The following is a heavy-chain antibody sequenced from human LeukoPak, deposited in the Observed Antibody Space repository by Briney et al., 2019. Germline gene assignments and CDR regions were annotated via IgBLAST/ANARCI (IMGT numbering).Heavy chain of an antibody. J-gene: IGHJ4*02. CDR2: INQDGRTI. CDR3: ATDRGYSTFDY. D-gene: IGHD6-13*01. CDR1: GFPFSTYW. Sequence: GGSLRLSCAASGFPFSTYWMNWIRQAPGKGLEWVANINQDGRTINYGDPVKGRFTISRDNARNSLYLQMTSLRAEDTALYYCATDRGYSTFDYWGQGTLVTVSS. V-gene: IGHV3-7*01.